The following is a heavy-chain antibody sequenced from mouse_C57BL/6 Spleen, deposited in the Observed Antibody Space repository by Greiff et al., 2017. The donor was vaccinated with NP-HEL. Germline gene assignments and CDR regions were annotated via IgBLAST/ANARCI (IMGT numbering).Heavy chain of an antibody. D-gene: IGHD4-1*01. CDR2: IDPNSGGT. CDR1: GYTFTSYW. CDR3: AREWGGGTGTWGFAY. J-gene: IGHJ3*01. Sequence: QVQLQQPGAELVKPGASVKLSCKASGYTFTSYWMHWVKQRPGRGLEWIGRIDPNSGGTKYNEKFKSKATLTVDKPSSTAYMQLSSLTSEDSAVYYCAREWGGGTGTWGFAYWGQGTLVTVSA. V-gene: IGHV1-72*01.